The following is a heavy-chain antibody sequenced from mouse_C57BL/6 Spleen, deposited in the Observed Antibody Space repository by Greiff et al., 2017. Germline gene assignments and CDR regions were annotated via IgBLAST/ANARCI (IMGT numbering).Heavy chain of an antibody. J-gene: IGHJ4*01. Sequence: VQLQQSGPGLVQPSQCLYITCTVSGFSLTSYGVHWVRQSPGKGLVWLGVIWSGGSTDYNAAIISRLSISKDNSKSQVIFKMNSLQADNTAIYYCARKNSYYDSSAMDYWGQETSVTVSS. CDR1: GFSLTSYG. CDR3: ARKNSYYDSSAMDY. V-gene: IGHV2-2*01. D-gene: IGHD1-1*01. CDR2: IWSGGST.